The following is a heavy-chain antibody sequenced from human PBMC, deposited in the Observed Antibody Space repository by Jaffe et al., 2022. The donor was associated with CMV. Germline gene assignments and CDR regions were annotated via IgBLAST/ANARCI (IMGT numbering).Heavy chain of an antibody. J-gene: IGHJ3*02. D-gene: IGHD6-13*01. CDR1: GGSISSSSYY. CDR2: IYYSGST. V-gene: IGHV4-39*01. CDR3: ARSHIAAAGTGDAFDI. Sequence: QLQLQESGPGLVKPSETLSLTCTVSGGSISSSSYYWGWIRQPPGKGLEWIGSIYYSGSTYYNPSLKSRVTISVDTSKNQFSLKLSSVTAADTAVYYCARSHIAAAGTGDAFDIWGQGTMVTVSS.